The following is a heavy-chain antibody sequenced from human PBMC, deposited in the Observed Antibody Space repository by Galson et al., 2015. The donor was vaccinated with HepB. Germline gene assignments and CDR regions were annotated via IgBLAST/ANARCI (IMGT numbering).Heavy chain of an antibody. J-gene: IGHJ4*02. Sequence: SVKVSCKASGYTFTSYDINWVRQATGQGLEWMGWMNPNSGNTGYAQKFQGRVTMTRNTSISTAYMELSSLRSEDTAVYYCARVLGVVAAYFDYWGQGTLVTVSS. D-gene: IGHD2-15*01. V-gene: IGHV1-8*01. CDR3: ARVLGVVAAYFDY. CDR1: GYTFTSYD. CDR2: MNPNSGNT.